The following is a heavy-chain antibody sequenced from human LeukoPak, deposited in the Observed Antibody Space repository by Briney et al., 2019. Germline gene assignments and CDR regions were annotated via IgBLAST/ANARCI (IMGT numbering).Heavy chain of an antibody. V-gene: IGHV4-34*01. D-gene: IGHD5-24*01. J-gene: IGHJ4*02. Sequence: SETLSLTCAVYGGSFSGYCWIWIRQPPGRGLEWIGEINHSGNTDYNPSLKSRVTISLDTSKAQFSLKVTSVTAADTAVYYCARDSRDVYLGFDYWGQGSLVTVSS. CDR1: GGSFSGYC. CDR2: INHSGNT. CDR3: ARDSRDVYLGFDY.